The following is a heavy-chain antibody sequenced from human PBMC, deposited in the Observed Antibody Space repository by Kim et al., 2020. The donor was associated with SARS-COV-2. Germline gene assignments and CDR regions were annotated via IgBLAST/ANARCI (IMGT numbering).Heavy chain of an antibody. D-gene: IGHD3-10*01. V-gene: IGHV3-23*01. CDR3: AKGRPMVRGVYFDH. J-gene: IGHJ4*02. Sequence: ADSVEGRFTISRDNSKNTLYLQMNSLRAEDTAVYYCAKGRPMVRGVYFDHWGQGTLVTVSS.